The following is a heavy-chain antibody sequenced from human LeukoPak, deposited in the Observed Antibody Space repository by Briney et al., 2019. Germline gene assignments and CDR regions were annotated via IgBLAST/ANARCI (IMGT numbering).Heavy chain of an antibody. Sequence: GGSLRLSCEASGFTFSRYWMHWVRQAPGKGLVWVSRIKSDGKTDYADSVKGRFTISRDNAKNTVSLQMDSLRAEDTGVYYCARAPSEVGGYYPEYFRHWGQGTLVTVSS. J-gene: IGHJ1*01. V-gene: IGHV3-74*01. D-gene: IGHD3-22*01. CDR3: ARAPSEVGGYYPEYFRH. CDR1: GFTFSRYW. CDR2: IKSDGKT.